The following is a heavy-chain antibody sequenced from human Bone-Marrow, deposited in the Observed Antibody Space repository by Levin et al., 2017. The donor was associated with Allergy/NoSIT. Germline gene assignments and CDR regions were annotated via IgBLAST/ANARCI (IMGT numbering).Heavy chain of an antibody. CDR1: WDSLSTNGVA. CDR3: ARGRNNAFDI. CDR2: TYYRSKWYN. J-gene: IGHJ3*02. V-gene: IGHV6-1*01. Sequence: SQTLSLPCAISWDSLSTNGVAWNWIRQSPSRGLEWLGRTYYRSKWYNDYAPSVKSRITINPDTSKSQFSLQLNSVIPEDTAVYYCARGRNNAFDIWGQGTIVTVSS. D-gene: IGHD1-14*01.